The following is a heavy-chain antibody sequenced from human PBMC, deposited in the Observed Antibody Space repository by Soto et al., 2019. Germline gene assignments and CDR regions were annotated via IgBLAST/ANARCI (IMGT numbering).Heavy chain of an antibody. CDR1: GGSISSGGYY. CDR2: IYYSGST. D-gene: IGHD3-22*01. V-gene: IGHV4-31*03. CDR3: AIHDSSGSRGFQQ. J-gene: IGHJ1*01. Sequence: QVQLQESGPGLVKPSQTPSLTCTVSGGSISSGGYYWSWIRQHPGNGLEWIGYIYYSGSTYYNPSLKSRVTISVDTSKNQFSLKLSSVTAADPAVYYCAIHDSSGSRGFQQWGQGTLVTVSS.